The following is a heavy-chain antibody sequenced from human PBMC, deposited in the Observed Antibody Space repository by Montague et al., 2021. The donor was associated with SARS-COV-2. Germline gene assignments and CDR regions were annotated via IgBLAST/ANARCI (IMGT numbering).Heavy chain of an antibody. Sequence: SLRLSCAASGFIFSSYAMHWVRQAPGKGLEWVAVISYDGSNKFYADSVKGRFTISRDNSKNTLYLQMSSLRAEDTAVYYCARAGWRCSGGSCYSQGGFDYWGQGTLGTGSS. V-gene: IGHV3-30-3*01. CDR1: GFIFSSYA. D-gene: IGHD2-15*01. CDR3: ARAGWRCSGGSCYSQGGFDY. CDR2: ISYDGSNK. J-gene: IGHJ4*02.